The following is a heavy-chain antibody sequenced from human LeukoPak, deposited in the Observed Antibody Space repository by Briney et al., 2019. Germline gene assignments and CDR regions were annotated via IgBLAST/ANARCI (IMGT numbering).Heavy chain of an antibody. CDR1: GGSISSSSYY. CDR2: IYYSGCT. CDR3: ARQGSRRAFDI. J-gene: IGHJ3*02. D-gene: IGHD2-2*01. Sequence: SETLSLTCTVSGGSISSSSYYWGWIRQPPGKGLEWIGSIYYSGCTYYNPSLKSRVTISVDTSKNQFSLKLSSVTAADTAVYYCARQGSRRAFDIWGQGTMVTVSS. V-gene: IGHV4-39*01.